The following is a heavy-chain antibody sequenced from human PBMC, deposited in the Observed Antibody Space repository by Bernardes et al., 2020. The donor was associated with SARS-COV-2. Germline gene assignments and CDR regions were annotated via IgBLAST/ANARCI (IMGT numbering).Heavy chain of an antibody. D-gene: IGHD6-13*01. Sequence: ASVQVSCKVSGYTLTDFSMHWVRHAPGKGLEWMGGFDPEDGETIYAQKFQGRVTMTEDTSTATAYMGRSSLRSEDTAVYYWATGWYYLAYWGQGTLVTVSS. J-gene: IGHJ4*02. CDR2: FDPEDGET. CDR3: ATGWYYLAY. V-gene: IGHV1-24*01. CDR1: GYTLTDFS.